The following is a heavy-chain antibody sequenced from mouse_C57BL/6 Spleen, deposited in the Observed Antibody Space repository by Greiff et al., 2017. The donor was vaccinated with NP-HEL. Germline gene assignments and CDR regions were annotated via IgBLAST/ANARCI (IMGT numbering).Heavy chain of an antibody. D-gene: IGHD2-12*01. Sequence: VQLQQSGTELVKPGASVKLSCKASGYTFTSYWMHWVKQRPGQGLEWIGNINPSNGGTNYNEKFKSKATLTVDKSSSTAYMQLSSLTSEDSAVYYCARSGIFSYCLDYWGQGTTLTVSS. CDR3: ARSGIFSYCLDY. J-gene: IGHJ2*01. V-gene: IGHV1-53*01. CDR2: INPSNGGT. CDR1: GYTFTSYW.